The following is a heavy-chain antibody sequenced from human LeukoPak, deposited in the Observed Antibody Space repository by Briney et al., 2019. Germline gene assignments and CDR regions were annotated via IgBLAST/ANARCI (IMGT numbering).Heavy chain of an antibody. Sequence: GGSLRLSCAASGFIFSSKSMNWVRQAPGKGLEWVSYISYGSGTIYYADSVKGRFTISRDNAKNSLYLQMNSLRDEDTAVYYCARDFSPGQRFYFDYRGQGTPVTVSS. CDR2: ISYGSGTI. D-gene: IGHD6-25*01. CDR1: GFIFSSKS. J-gene: IGHJ4*02. CDR3: ARDFSPGQRFYFDY. V-gene: IGHV3-48*02.